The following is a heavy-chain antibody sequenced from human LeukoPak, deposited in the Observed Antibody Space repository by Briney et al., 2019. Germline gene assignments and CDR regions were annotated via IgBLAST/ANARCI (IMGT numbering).Heavy chain of an antibody. CDR1: GHTLTVHY. V-gene: IGHV1-2*02. CDR2: ITLHSGDT. CDR3: ARDGTYYYGSGSYFDY. D-gene: IGHD3-10*01. Sequence: GASVKVSCKASGHTLTVHYIHWVRQGPGQGLEWLGWITLHSGDTHYAQKYQGRLTMTSDTSISTGYMELSRLQFDDTAVYYCARDGTYYYGSGSYFDYWGQGTLVTVSS. J-gene: IGHJ4*02.